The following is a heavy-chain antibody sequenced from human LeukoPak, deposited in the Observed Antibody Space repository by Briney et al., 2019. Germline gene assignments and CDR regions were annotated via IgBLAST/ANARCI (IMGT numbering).Heavy chain of an antibody. D-gene: IGHD4-17*01. CDR1: GGSISSYY. Sequence: SETLSLTCTVSGGSISSYYWSWIRQPPGKGLEWIAEMNHSGSSNYNPSLKSRVTISLDTSKNHFSLKLRSVTAADTAVYYCARVGTVSSEVDYWGQGTLVTVSS. V-gene: IGHV4-34*01. CDR2: MNHSGSS. CDR3: ARVGTVSSEVDY. J-gene: IGHJ4*02.